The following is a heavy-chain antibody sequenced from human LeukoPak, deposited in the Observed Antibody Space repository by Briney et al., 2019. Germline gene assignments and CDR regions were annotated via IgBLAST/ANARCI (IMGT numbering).Heavy chain of an antibody. D-gene: IGHD6-13*01. CDR2: ITSSSGNI. V-gene: IGHV3-48*04. CDR1: GFTVSSNY. J-gene: IGHJ6*02. CDR3: VAAAGSSRADV. Sequence: PVGSLRLSRGASGFTVSSNYMSWVRQAPGKGLEWVSYITSSSGNIYYADSVRGRFTISRDNAKNSLYLQMNSLRAEDTAVYYCVAAAGSSRADVWGQGTTVTVSS.